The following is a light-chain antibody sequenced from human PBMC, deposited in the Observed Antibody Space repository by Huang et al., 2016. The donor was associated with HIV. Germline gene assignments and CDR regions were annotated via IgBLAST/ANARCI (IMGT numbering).Light chain of an antibody. Sequence: EIVLTQSPGTLSLSPGERATLSCRASQNNSSTYLAWYQQKLGQAPRLLLFGAFKRATAVPDKFIGSGSGTDFTLTVNYLEPEDFAVYYCHHYGSSPLTFGGGTKVEIK. CDR2: GAF. CDR3: HHYGSSPLT. J-gene: IGKJ4*01. CDR1: QNNSSTY. V-gene: IGKV3-20*01.